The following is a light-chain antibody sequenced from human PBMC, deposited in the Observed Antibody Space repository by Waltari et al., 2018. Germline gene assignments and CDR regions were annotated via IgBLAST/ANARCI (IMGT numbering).Light chain of an antibody. J-gene: IGKJ2*01. CDR3: MQALQTPNT. V-gene: IGKV2-28*01. Sequence: DIVMTQSPLSLPVTPGEPASISCRSSQSLLHSNGYNYLDWYLQKPGQSPQLLSYLGSSRASGVPDRFSGSGSGTDFTLKISRVEAEDVGVYYCMQALQTPNTFGQGTKLEIK. CDR2: LGS. CDR1: QSLLHSNGYNY.